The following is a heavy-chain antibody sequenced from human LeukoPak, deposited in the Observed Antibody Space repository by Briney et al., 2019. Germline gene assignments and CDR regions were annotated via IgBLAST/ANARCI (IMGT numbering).Heavy chain of an antibody. J-gene: IGHJ4*02. D-gene: IGHD2-8*01. CDR3: ARDQMAPYCDY. V-gene: IGHV1-46*01. CDR2: INPSGGST. Sequence: WASVTVSCKASGYTFTSYYMHWVRQAPGQGLEWMGIINPSGGSTSYAQKFQGRVTMTRDTSTSTVYMELSSLRSEDTAVYYCARDQMAPYCDYWGQGTLVTVSS. CDR1: GYTFTSYY.